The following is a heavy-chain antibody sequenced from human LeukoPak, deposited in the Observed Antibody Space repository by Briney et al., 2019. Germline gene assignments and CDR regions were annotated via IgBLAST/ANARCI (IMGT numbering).Heavy chain of an antibody. CDR2: IYYSGST. J-gene: IGHJ4*02. CDR1: GGSVSSGSYH. V-gene: IGHV4-61*01. CDR3: ARGSGSYYRKSVDY. Sequence: PSESLSLTCTVSGGSVSSGSYHWSWIRQPPGQGLEWIGYIYYSGSTNYNPSLKSRVTISVDTSKNQFSLKLSSVTAADTAAYYCARGSGSYYRKSVDYWGQGTLVTVSS. D-gene: IGHD3-10*01.